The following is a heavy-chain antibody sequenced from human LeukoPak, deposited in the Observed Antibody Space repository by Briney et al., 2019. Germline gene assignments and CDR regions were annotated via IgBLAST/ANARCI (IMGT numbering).Heavy chain of an antibody. J-gene: IGHJ4*02. D-gene: IGHD2-21*01. CDR2: INSDGSST. V-gene: IGHV3-74*01. CDR1: GFTFSSYW. Sequence: GGSLRLSCAASGFTFSSYWMHWVRQAPGKGLVWVSRINSDGSSTTYADSVKARFTISRDNAKNTLYLQMNSLRTEDTAVYYCAKDLTLYGDFPYFDYWGQGTLVTVSS. CDR3: AKDLTLYGDFPYFDY.